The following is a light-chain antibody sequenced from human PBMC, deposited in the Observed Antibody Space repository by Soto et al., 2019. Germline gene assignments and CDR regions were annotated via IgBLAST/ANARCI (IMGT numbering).Light chain of an antibody. Sequence: QSALTQPASVSGSPGQSITISCTGTSSDVGGYNYVSWYQQHPGKAPKLMVYDVSTRPSGVSNRFSGSKSGNTASLTISGLHAEDEADYYCSSYTSSTTWVFGGGTQLT. V-gene: IGLV2-14*03. CDR3: SSYTSSTTWV. J-gene: IGLJ3*02. CDR1: SSDVGGYNY. CDR2: DVS.